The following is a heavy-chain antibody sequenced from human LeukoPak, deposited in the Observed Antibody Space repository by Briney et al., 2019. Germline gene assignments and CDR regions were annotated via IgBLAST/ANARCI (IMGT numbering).Heavy chain of an antibody. Sequence: GGSLRLSCAASGFTFSSYSMTWVRQAPGKGLEFVSSITSSSSNIYYADSVKGRFTVSRDNAKNSLFLQMNSLRAEDTAVYYCGRVRGRYSNHDIDYWGQGTLVTVSS. CDR2: ITSSSSNI. J-gene: IGHJ4*02. V-gene: IGHV3-21*01. D-gene: IGHD5-12*01. CDR1: GFTFSSYS. CDR3: GRVRGRYSNHDIDY.